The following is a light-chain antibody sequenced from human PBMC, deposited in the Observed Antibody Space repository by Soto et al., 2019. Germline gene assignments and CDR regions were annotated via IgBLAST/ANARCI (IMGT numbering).Light chain of an antibody. V-gene: IGLV1-44*01. Sequence: SVLTQTPSASGTPGHRVTISCSGGSCNIGANTVNWYQHVPGTAPTLVIYSNNQRPSGVPDRFSGSKSGTSASLAIRGLQSEDEADYYCAAWDDDLSGGRYLFGTGTKVTVL. CDR2: SNN. J-gene: IGLJ1*01. CDR3: AAWDDDLSGGRYL. CDR1: SCNIGANT.